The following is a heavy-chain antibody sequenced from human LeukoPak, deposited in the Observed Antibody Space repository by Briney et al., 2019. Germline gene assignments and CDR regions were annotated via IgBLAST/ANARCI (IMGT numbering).Heavy chain of an antibody. CDR1: GFTFSNAW. CDR2: IKSKTDGGTT. Sequence: GGSLRLSCAASGFTFSNAWMSWVRQAPGKGLEWVGRIKSKTDGGTTDYAAPVKGRFTISRDDSKNTLYLQMNSLKTEDTAVYYCTTGAVVVPAAIELDNWFDPWGQGTLVTVSS. D-gene: IGHD2-2*01. J-gene: IGHJ5*02. V-gene: IGHV3-15*01. CDR3: TTGAVVVPAAIELDNWFDP.